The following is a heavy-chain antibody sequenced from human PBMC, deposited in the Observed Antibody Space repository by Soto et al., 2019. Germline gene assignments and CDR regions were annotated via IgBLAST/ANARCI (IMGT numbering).Heavy chain of an antibody. V-gene: IGHV3-11*01. CDR2: ISSSGSTI. Sequence: PGGSLRLSCAASGFTFSDYYMSWIRQAPGKGLEWVSYISSSGSTIYYADSVKGRFTISRDNAKNSLYLQMNSLRAEDTAVYYCARNAYYDFWSGYLLDSWLFDYWGQGTLVTVSS. D-gene: IGHD3-3*01. J-gene: IGHJ4*02. CDR3: ARNAYYDFWSGYLLDSWLFDY. CDR1: GFTFSDYY.